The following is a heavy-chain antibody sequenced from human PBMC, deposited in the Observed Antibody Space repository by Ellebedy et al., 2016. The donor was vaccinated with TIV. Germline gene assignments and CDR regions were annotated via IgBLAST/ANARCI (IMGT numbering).Heavy chain of an antibody. CDR3: AREVRGYCSGGSCPYFDY. V-gene: IGHV1-69*06. J-gene: IGHJ4*02. D-gene: IGHD2-15*01. CDR1: GGTFSSYA. Sequence: SVKVSXXASGGTFSSYAISWVRQAPGQGLEWMGGIIPIFGTANYAQKFQGRVTITADKSTSTAYMELSSLRSEDTAVYYCAREVRGYCSGGSCPYFDYWGQGTLVTVSS. CDR2: IIPIFGTA.